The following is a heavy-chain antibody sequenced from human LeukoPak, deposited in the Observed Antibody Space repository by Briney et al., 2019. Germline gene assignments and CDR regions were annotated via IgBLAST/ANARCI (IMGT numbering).Heavy chain of an antibody. CDR2: ISYDGNTK. V-gene: IGHV3-30*03. J-gene: IGHJ6*02. CDR1: GFTFRSYG. D-gene: IGHD1-26*01. Sequence: SGGSLRLYCAASGFTFRSYGMHWVRQAPGKGLEWVAVISYDGNTKYYAESVKGRFTVSRDNSENALFLQMNSLRAEDTAVYYCATDWPWVLPLYGMNVWGQGTTVTVSS. CDR3: ATDWPWVLPLYGMNV.